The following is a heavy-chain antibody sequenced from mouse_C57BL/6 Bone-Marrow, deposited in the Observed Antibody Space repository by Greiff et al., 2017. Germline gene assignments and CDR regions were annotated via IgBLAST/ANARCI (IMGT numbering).Heavy chain of an antibody. CDR1: GYTFTSYG. CDR2: IYPRSGNT. CDR3: ARSRGGLLRPFAY. J-gene: IGHJ3*01. Sequence: QVQLKQSGAELARPGASVKLSCKASGYTFTSYGISWVKQRTGQGLEWIGEIYPRSGNTYYNEKFKGKATLTADKSSSPAYMELRSLTSDDSAVYFCARSRGGLLRPFAYWGQGTLVTVSA. D-gene: IGHD1-2*01. V-gene: IGHV1-81*01.